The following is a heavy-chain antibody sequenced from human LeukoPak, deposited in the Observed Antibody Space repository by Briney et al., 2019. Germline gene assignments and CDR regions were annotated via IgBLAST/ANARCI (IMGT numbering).Heavy chain of an antibody. Sequence: SETLSLTCAVYGGSFSGYYWSWIRQPSGKGLEWIGEINHSGSTNYNPSLKSRVTISVDTSKNQFSLKLSSVTAADTAVYYCARVPVGATLVDYWGQGTLVTVSS. V-gene: IGHV4-34*01. CDR3: ARVPVGATLVDY. CDR2: INHSGST. D-gene: IGHD1-26*01. CDR1: GGSFSGYY. J-gene: IGHJ4*02.